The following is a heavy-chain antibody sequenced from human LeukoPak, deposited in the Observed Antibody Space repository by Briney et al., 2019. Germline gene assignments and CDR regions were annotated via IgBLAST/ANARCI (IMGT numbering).Heavy chain of an antibody. V-gene: IGHV3-23*01. D-gene: IGHD2-2*01. CDR2: ISGSGDTT. CDR3: AKYIVPAANSYFDY. Sequence: GGCLRLSCAASGFTFSSYAMSWVRQAPGKGLEWVSAISGSGDTTYYADSVKGRFTISRDNSKNTLYVQMNSLRAEDTAVYYCAKYIVPAANSYFDYWGQGTLVTVSS. CDR1: GFTFSSYA. J-gene: IGHJ4*02.